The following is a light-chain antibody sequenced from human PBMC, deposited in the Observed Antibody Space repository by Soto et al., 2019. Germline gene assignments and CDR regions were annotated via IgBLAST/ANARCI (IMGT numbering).Light chain of an antibody. J-gene: IGLJ2*01. V-gene: IGLV1-40*01. CDR2: GDN. CDR1: SSNIGSFYD. Sequence: QSVLTQPPSVSGAPGQRVTIPCTGSSSNIGSFYDVHWYQQLPGTVPKLLIYGDNNRPSGVPDRFSGSKSGTAASLAITGLQAEDEADYYCQSYDNSLNTVVFGGGTKVTVL. CDR3: QSYDNSLNTVV.